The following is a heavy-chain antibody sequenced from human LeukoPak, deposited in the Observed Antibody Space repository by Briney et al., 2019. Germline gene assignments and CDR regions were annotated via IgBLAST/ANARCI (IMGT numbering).Heavy chain of an antibody. Sequence: SQTLSLTCTVSGGSISSGSYYWSWIRQPAGKGLEWIGRIYTSGSTNYNPSLKSRVTISVDTSKNQFSLKLSSVTAADTAVYYCARAACSSTSCYRSPFDYWGQGTLVTVSS. D-gene: IGHD2-2*02. J-gene: IGHJ4*02. CDR1: GGSISSGSYY. CDR3: ARAACSSTSCYRSPFDY. CDR2: IYTSGST. V-gene: IGHV4-61*02.